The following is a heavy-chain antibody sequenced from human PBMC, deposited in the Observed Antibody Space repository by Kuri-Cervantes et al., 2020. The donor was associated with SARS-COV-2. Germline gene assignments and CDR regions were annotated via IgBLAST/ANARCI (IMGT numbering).Heavy chain of an antibody. CDR3: ARGRYSSYYYYYMDV. J-gene: IGHJ6*03. CDR2: INHSGST. Sequence: SETLSLTCAVYGGSFSGYSWGWIRQPPGKRLEWIGEINHSGSTNYNPSLKSRVTMSVDTSKNQLSLKVSSVTAADTAVYYCARGRYSSYYYYYMDVWGKGTTVTVSS. D-gene: IGHD6-19*01. CDR1: GGSFSGYS. V-gene: IGHV4-34*01.